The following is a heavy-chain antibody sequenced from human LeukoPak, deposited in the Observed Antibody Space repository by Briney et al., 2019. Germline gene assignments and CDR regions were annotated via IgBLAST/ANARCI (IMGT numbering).Heavy chain of an antibody. Sequence: GGSLRLSCAASGFTLKGLGWVSAISKSGVETFYADSVQGRFTISRDTSTNTIYLQMNSLRADDTAVYYCAKGREQPWNFDYWGQGSLVTVSS. CDR1: GFTL. CDR2: ISKSGVET. V-gene: IGHV3-23*01. J-gene: IGHJ4*02. CDR3: AKGREQPWNFDY. D-gene: IGHD5-18*01.